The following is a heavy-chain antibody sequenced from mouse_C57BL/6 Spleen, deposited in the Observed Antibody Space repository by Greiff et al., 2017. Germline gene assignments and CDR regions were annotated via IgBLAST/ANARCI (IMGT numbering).Heavy chain of an antibody. Sequence: EVQVVESGGGLVKPGGSLKLSCAASGFTFSSYAMSWVRQTPEKRLEWVATISDGGSYTYYPDNVKGRFTISRDNAKNNLYLQMSHLKSEDTDMYYWARRAYLSPWFDDWGQGTTLTVSS. J-gene: IGHJ2*01. V-gene: IGHV5-4*03. CDR1: GFTFSSYA. D-gene: IGHD2-10*01. CDR3: ARRAYLSPWFDD. CDR2: ISDGGSYT.